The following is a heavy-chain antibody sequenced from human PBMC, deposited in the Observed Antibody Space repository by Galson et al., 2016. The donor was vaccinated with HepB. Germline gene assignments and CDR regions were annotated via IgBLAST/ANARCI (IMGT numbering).Heavy chain of an antibody. CDR3: ASNNRG. J-gene: IGHJ1*01. D-gene: IGHD3-10*01. Sequence: SLRLSCAASGFSFSHYWMSWVRQAPGKGLEYVATISDDGNEKYYVDSVRGRFTISRDNAKNSLDLQMNSLRVDDQAVYYCASNNRGWGQGTLVTVSS. V-gene: IGHV3-7*03. CDR1: GFSFSHYW. CDR2: ISDDGNEK.